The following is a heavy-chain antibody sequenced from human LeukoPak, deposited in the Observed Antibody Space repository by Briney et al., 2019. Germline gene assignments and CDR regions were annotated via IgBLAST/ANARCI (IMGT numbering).Heavy chain of an antibody. V-gene: IGHV1-69*13. D-gene: IGHD6-19*01. CDR1: GYTLTELS. CDR2: IIPIFGTA. J-gene: IGHJ6*02. CDR3: ARDVRLAVAGIYYYYGMDV. Sequence: SVKVSCKVSGYTLTELSMHWVRQAPGKGLEWMGGIIPIFGTANYAQKFQGRVTITADESTSTAYMELSSLRSEDTAVYYCARDVRLAVAGIYYYYGMDVWGQGTTVTVSS.